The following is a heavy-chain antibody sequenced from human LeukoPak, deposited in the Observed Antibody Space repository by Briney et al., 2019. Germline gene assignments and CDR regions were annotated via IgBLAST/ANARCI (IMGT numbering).Heavy chain of an antibody. CDR3: ARDSTYYYGSGSGY. CDR1: GFTFSNHW. J-gene: IGHJ4*02. CDR2: TKSDGSST. Sequence: GGSLRLSCAASGFTFSNHWMHWVRQAPGKGLVWVSRTKSDGSSTTYADSVKGRFTISRDNAKNTLYLQMNSLRAEDTAVYYCARDSTYYYGSGSGYWGQGTLVTVSS. V-gene: IGHV3-74*01. D-gene: IGHD3-10*01.